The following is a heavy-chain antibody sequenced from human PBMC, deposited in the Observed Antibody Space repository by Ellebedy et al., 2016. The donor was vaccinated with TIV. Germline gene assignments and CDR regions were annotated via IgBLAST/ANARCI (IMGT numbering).Heavy chain of an antibody. CDR1: GGSISSGSFS. Sequence: MPSETLSLTCAVSGGSISSGSFSWTWIRQPPGKGLELIGYIYHTGDTYYNPSLRSRVSISVDRSTDQFSLKLNSVIAADTAVYFCARHYDSWGQGTLVTVSS. D-gene: IGHD3-3*02. J-gene: IGHJ5*01. V-gene: IGHV4-30-2*01. CDR2: IYHTGDT. CDR3: ARHYDS.